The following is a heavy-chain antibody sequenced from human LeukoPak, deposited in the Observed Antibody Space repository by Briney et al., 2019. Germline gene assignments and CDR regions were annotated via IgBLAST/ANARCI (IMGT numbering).Heavy chain of an antibody. D-gene: IGHD2-2*01. CDR3: ARGGPVPAAYGGYWFDP. V-gene: IGHV4-31*03. CDR1: GGSISSGGYY. Sequence: SETLSLTCTVSGGSISSGGYYWSWIRQHPGKGLEWIGYIYYSGSTYYNPSLKSRVTISVDTSKNQFSLKLSSVTAADTAVYYCARGGPVPAAYGGYWFDPWGQGTLVTVSS. J-gene: IGHJ5*02. CDR2: IYYSGST.